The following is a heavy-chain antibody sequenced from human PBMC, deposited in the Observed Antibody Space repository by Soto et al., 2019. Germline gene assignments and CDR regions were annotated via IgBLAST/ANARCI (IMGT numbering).Heavy chain of an antibody. CDR2: ISESGGTT. J-gene: IGHJ4*02. V-gene: IGHV3-23*01. CDR1: GFTLRSYA. D-gene: IGHD6-19*01. Sequence: GGSLRLSCAASGFTLRSYAMSWVRQAPGKGLEWASAISESGGTTWYTDSVKGRFTISRDNSKNTLYLEMSSLRAEDTALYYCAKKSSAWFYDYWGQGTLVTVSS. CDR3: AKKSSAWFYDY.